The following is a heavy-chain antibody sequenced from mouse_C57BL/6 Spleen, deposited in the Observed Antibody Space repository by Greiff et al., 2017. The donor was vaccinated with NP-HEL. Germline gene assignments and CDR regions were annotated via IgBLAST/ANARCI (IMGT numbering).Heavy chain of an antibody. Sequence: VQLQQPGAELVRPGSSVKLSCTASGYTFTSYWMHWVKQRPIQGLEWIGNIDPSDSETHYNQKFKDKATFTVDTSSSTAYMQLSSLTSEDSAVYYCARATTPARGYYAMDYWGQGTSVTVSS. CDR3: ARATTPARGYYAMDY. CDR1: GYTFTSYW. V-gene: IGHV1-52*01. J-gene: IGHJ4*01. CDR2: IDPSDSET.